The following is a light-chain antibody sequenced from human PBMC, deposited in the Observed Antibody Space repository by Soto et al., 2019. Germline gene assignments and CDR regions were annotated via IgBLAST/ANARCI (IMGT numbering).Light chain of an antibody. V-gene: IGKV1-5*01. CDR2: ADS. CDR1: QNINNW. CDR3: QHYESNPWT. J-gene: IGKJ1*01. Sequence: DIQMTQSPSTLSASVGDRVTITCRASQNINNWLAWYQQKPGKAPKLLIYADSSLESGVPSRFSGSRSGTEFTLTISSLQPDDCATYYCQHYESNPWTFVQGTKVELK.